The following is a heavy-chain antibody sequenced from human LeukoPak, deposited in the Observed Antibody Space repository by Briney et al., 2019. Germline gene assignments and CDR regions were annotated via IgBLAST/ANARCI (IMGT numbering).Heavy chain of an antibody. D-gene: IGHD2-2*01. J-gene: IGHJ6*02. CDR1: GYTLTELS. CDR3: ATGYCSSTSCYHYYYYGMDV. Sequence: GASVKVSCKVSGYTLTELSMHWVRQAPGKGLEWMGGFDPEDGETIYAQKFQGRVTMIEDTSTDTAYMELSSLRSEDTAVYYCATGYCSSTSCYHYYYYGMDVWGQGTTVTVSS. CDR2: FDPEDGET. V-gene: IGHV1-24*01.